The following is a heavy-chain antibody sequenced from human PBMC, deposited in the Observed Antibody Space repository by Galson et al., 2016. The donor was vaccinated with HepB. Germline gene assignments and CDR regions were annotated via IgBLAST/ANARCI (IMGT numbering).Heavy chain of an antibody. CDR1: GYTLTGYY. CDR3: ARGGVLCDY. V-gene: IGHV1-2*02. J-gene: IGHJ4*02. CDR2: SNPYTGRT. D-gene: IGHD3-10*01. Sequence: SVKVSCKASGYTLTGYYMHWVRQAPGQGLEWMGWSNPYTGRTNYAQKFQGRATMTGDTSISTAYMELSSLRSDDTAVYYCARGGVLCDYWGQGTLVTVSS.